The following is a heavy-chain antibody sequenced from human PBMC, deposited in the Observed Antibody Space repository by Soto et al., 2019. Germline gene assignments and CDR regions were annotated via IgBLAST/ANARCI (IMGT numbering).Heavy chain of an antibody. V-gene: IGHV3-74*01. J-gene: IGHJ4*02. CDR1: GFSFSTYW. CDR3: ARVAYSNTWCIDY. D-gene: IGHD6-13*01. CDR2: IKSDVSST. Sequence: PGGSLRLSCAASGFSFSTYWMHWVRQAPGKGLVWVSRIKSDVSSTGYADSVKGRFTISRDNAKNTLYLQMNSLRAEDTAVYYCARVAYSNTWCIDYWGQGTLVTVSS.